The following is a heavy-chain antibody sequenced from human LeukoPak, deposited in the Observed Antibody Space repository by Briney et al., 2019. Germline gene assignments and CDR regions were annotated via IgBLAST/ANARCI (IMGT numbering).Heavy chain of an antibody. CDR3: ARLNWYCSGGGCHPHNDY. CDR1: GGSISSSSYY. V-gene: IGHV4-39*01. Sequence: SETLSLTCTVSGGSISSSSYYWGWIRQPPGKGLEWIGSIYYSGSTYYNPSLKSRVTISVDTSKNQFSLKLSSVTAADTAVYYCARLNWYCSGGGCHPHNDYWGQGTLVTVSS. D-gene: IGHD2-15*01. J-gene: IGHJ4*02. CDR2: IYYSGST.